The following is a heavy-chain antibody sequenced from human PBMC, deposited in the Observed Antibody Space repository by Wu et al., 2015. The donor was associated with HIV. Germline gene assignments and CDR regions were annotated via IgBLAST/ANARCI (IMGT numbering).Heavy chain of an antibody. CDR1: GGNFRNHA. J-gene: IGHJ4*02. V-gene: IGHV1-69*13. Sequence: QVQLVQSGPEVKKAGSSVKVSCKASGGNFRNHALSWVRQAPGQGLEWMGRLIPMYGTANYAQKFQGRVTITADESTSTAYMDVSSLRSDDTAVYYCAGGGGRTSMDPFDFWGQGTLVTVSS. CDR3: AGGGGRTSMDPFDF. D-gene: IGHD5-18*01. CDR2: LIPMYGTA.